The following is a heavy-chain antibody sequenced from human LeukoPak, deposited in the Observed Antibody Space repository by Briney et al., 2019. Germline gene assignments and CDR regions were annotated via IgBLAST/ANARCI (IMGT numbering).Heavy chain of an antibody. D-gene: IGHD6-13*01. CDR1: GGTFSSYA. V-gene: IGHV1-69*05. J-gene: IGHJ4*02. CDR3: ARPKYSSSWYYFDY. Sequence: ASVKVSCKASGGTFSSYAISWVRQAPGQGLEWMGGIIPIFGTANYAQKFQGRVTITTDGSTSTAYMELSSLRSEDTAVYYCARPKYSSSWYYFDYWGQGTLVTVSS. CDR2: IIPIFGTA.